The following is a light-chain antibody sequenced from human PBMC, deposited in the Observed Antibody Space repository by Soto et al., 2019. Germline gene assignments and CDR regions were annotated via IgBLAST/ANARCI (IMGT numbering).Light chain of an antibody. CDR2: SNG. Sequence: QSVLTPPPSASATPGQRVTISCSGSSSNIGSNTVNWYQQLPGTAPKLLIYSNGQRPSGVPDRFSGSKSGTSASLAISGLQSEDEADYYCATWDDSLNGPVFGGGTKLTVL. V-gene: IGLV1-44*01. J-gene: IGLJ2*01. CDR1: SSNIGSNT. CDR3: ATWDDSLNGPV.